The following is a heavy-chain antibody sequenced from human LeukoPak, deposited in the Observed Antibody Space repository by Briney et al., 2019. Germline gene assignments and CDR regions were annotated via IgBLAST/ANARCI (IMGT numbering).Heavy chain of an antibody. Sequence: ASVKVSCKASGYTFTGYYMHWVRQAPGQGLEWMGWINPNSGGTNYAQKFQGRVAMTRDTSISTAYMELSRLRSDDTAVYYCARGFDSGYDLFDYWGQGTLVTVSS. V-gene: IGHV1-2*02. CDR3: ARGFDSGYDLFDY. CDR1: GYTFTGYY. D-gene: IGHD5-12*01. J-gene: IGHJ4*02. CDR2: INPNSGGT.